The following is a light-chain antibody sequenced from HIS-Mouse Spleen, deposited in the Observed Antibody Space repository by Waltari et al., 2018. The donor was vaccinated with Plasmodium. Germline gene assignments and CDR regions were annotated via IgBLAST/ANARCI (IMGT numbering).Light chain of an antibody. Sequence: EIVMTQSHATLSVSPGERATLSCRASRSVSSNLAWYQQKPGQAPRLLIYGASTRATGIPARFSGSGSGTEFTLTISSLQSEDFAVYYCQQYNNWSFTFGPGTKVDIK. CDR3: QQYNNWSFT. J-gene: IGKJ3*01. V-gene: IGKV3-15*01. CDR1: RSVSSN. CDR2: GAS.